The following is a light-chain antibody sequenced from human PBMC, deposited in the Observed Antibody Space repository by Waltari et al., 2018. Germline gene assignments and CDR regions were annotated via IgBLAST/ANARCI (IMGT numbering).Light chain of an antibody. CDR3: SSQSSNDVVL. Sequence: QSALTQPASVSGSPGQSVTIFCAGTTNDVGGYTAVSWYQEHPGQPPRVIIYDVSDRPSGVSDRFSGSKSGNTASLTISGLQAEDEADYYCSSQSSNDVVLFGGGTKLTVL. CDR2: DVS. V-gene: IGLV2-14*01. J-gene: IGLJ2*01. CDR1: TNDVGGYTA.